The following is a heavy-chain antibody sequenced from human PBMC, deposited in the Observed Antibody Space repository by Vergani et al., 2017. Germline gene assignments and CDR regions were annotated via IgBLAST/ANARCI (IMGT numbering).Heavy chain of an antibody. D-gene: IGHD2-15*01. CDR2: IYSGGST. V-gene: IGHV3-66*01. CDR1: GLVFSDYT. Sequence: EVQLVESGGDLAQPGGSLTLSCVAYGLVFSDYTMSWVRQAPGKGLEWVSVIYSGGSTYYADSVKGRFTISRDNSKNTLYLQMNSLRAEDTAVYYCARGPGWYYYYMDVWGKGTTVTVSS. J-gene: IGHJ6*03. CDR3: ARGPGWYYYYMDV.